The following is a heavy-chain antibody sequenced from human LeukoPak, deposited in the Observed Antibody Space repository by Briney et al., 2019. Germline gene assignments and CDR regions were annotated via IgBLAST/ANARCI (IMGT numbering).Heavy chain of an antibody. CDR1: GDSINSNNYY. V-gene: IGHV4-39*07. D-gene: IGHD2-8*01. J-gene: IGHJ4*02. CDR2: IYDSGST. Sequence: SETLSLTCTVSGDSINSNNYYWGWIRQPPGKGLEWIGSIYDSGSTYYNPSLKSRVTISVDTSKNQFSLKLSSVTAADTAVYYCARTVYAIPAEFDYWGQGTLVTVSS. CDR3: ARTVYAIPAEFDY.